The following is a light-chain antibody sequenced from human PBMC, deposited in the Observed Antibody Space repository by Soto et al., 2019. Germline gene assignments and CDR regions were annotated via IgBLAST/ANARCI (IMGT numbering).Light chain of an antibody. J-gene: IGLJ1*01. CDR2: YDS. CDR3: QVWDSTNDHYV. CDR1: NIRSKT. V-gene: IGLV3-21*04. Sequence: YELTQPPSVSVAPGKTAMITCGGNNIRSKTVCWYQQKPGQAPLLVIYYDSDRPSGIPERFSGSSSGNTATLTIGSVEAGDEADYYCQVWDSTNDHYVFGPGTKLTVL.